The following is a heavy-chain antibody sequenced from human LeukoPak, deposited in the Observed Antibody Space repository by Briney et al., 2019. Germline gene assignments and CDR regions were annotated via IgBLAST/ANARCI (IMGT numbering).Heavy chain of an antibody. CDR1: GYSFTSCW. V-gene: IGHV5-51*01. Sequence: GESLKISCKGSGYSFTSCWIGWLRQMPGKGLEWMGIIYPGDSYTRYIPSFQGQVTISADKSISTDYLQWSSLKASDTAMYYCARASPRYGGNFHFDYWGQGTLVTVSS. CDR2: IYPGDSYT. CDR3: ARASPRYGGNFHFDY. D-gene: IGHD4-23*01. J-gene: IGHJ4*02.